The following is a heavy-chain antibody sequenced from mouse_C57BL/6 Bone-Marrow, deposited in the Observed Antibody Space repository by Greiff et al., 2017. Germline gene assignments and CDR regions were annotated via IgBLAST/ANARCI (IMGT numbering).Heavy chain of an antibody. CDR1: GYAFSSSW. V-gene: IGHV1-82*01. D-gene: IGHD2-1*01. J-gene: IGHJ1*03. CDR3: ARGDLLWYFDV. Sequence: QVQLQQSGPELVKPGASVKISCKASGYAFSSSWMNWVKQRPGKGLEWIGRIYPGDGDTNYNGKFKGKATLTADKSSSTAYMQLSSLTSEDSAVYFCARGDLLWYFDVWGTGTTVTVSS. CDR2: IYPGDGDT.